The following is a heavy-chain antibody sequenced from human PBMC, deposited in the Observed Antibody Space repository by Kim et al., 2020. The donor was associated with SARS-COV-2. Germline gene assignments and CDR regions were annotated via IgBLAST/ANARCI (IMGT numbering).Heavy chain of an antibody. CDR3: LAEIGGRSFDH. D-gene: IGHD2-15*01. Sequence: GGSLRLSCAASGFTFSDHSLHWVRQAPGKGLEWVALIAHDGSHISYPDSVKGRFRISRDNTKSTLYLQMNSLRPEDTAVYYCLAEIGGRSFDHGRQGTLVTVPT. J-gene: IGHJ4*02. V-gene: IGHV3-30*04. CDR1: GFTFSDHS. CDR2: IAHDGSHI.